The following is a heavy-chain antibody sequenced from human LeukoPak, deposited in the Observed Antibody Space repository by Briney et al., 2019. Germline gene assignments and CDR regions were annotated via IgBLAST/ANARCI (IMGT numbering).Heavy chain of an antibody. D-gene: IGHD5-12*01. Sequence: GGSLRLSCAASGFTFSSYSMNWVRQAPGKGLEWVSYISSSSSTIYYADSVKGRFTISRDNSKNTLYLQMNSLRAEDTAVYYCAKGTEYSGYDLDYWGQGTLVTVSS. V-gene: IGHV3-48*01. CDR1: GFTFSSYS. CDR2: ISSSSSTI. CDR3: AKGTEYSGYDLDY. J-gene: IGHJ4*02.